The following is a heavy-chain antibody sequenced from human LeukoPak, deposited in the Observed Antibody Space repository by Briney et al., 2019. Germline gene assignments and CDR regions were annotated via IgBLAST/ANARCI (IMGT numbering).Heavy chain of an antibody. CDR3: ARLLENWYFDL. J-gene: IGHJ2*01. V-gene: IGHV4-38-2*02. D-gene: IGHD3-3*01. Sequence: KSSETLSLTCTVSGYSISSGYYWGWIRQPPGKGLEWIGSIYHSGSTYYNPSLKSRVTISVDTSKNQFSLKLSSVTAADTAVYYCARLLENWYFDLWGRGTLVTVSS. CDR2: IYHSGST. CDR1: GYSISSGYY.